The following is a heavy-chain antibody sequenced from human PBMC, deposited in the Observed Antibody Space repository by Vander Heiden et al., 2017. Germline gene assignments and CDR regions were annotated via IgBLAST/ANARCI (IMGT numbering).Heavy chain of an antibody. D-gene: IGHD1-26*01. V-gene: IGHV2-70*04. Sequence: QVTFKESGPALVKHTQTLTLTRTFSGFSLSTSGMRVSWIRQPPGKALEWLARIDWDDDKFYSTSLKTRLTISKDTSKNQVVLTMTNMDPVDTATYYCARMMGANYYGMDVWGQGTTVTVSS. CDR2: IDWDDDK. J-gene: IGHJ6*02. CDR1: GFSLSTSGMR. CDR3: ARMMGANYYGMDV.